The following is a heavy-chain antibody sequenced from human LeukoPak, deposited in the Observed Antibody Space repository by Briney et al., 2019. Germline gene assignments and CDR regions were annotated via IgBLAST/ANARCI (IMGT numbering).Heavy chain of an antibody. J-gene: IGHJ4*02. CDR3: AKDPASHIGVGDYFDY. Sequence: GGSLRLSCAASGFTFSSYDMHWVRQAPGKGLEWVSDISGSGGSTYYADSVKGRFTISRDNSKNTLYLQMNSLRAEDTAVYYCAKDPASHIGVGDYFDYWGQGTLVTVSS. D-gene: IGHD2-21*01. CDR1: GFTFSSYD. CDR2: ISGSGGST. V-gene: IGHV3-23*01.